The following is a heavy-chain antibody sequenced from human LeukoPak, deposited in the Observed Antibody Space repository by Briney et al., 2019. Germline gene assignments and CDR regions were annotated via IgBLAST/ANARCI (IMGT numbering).Heavy chain of an antibody. J-gene: IGHJ3*02. D-gene: IGHD3-22*01. CDR3: AKGPYYYDSSGNPHPGAFDI. CDR1: GFTFRSYA. CDR2: ICGSGGST. V-gene: IGHV3-23*01. Sequence: GGSLRLSCAASGFTFRSYAMSWVRQAPGKGLEWVSAICGSGGSTYYADSVKGRFTISRDNSKNTLYLQMNSLRAEDTAVYYFAKGPYYYDSSGNPHPGAFDIWGQGTMVTVSS.